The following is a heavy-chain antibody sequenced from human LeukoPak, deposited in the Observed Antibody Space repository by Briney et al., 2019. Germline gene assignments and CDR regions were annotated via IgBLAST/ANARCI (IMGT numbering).Heavy chain of an antibody. D-gene: IGHD1-26*01. Sequence: ASVKVSCKASGYTFTSYYMHWVRQAPGQGLEWLGIINHNGGSTNYAQSFQGRVTMTRDTSTSTVYMELSSLGSEDTAVYYCARWELESSGFDYWGQGTLVTVSS. J-gene: IGHJ4*02. CDR2: INHNGGST. CDR3: ARWELESSGFDY. CDR1: GYTFTSYY. V-gene: IGHV1-46*01.